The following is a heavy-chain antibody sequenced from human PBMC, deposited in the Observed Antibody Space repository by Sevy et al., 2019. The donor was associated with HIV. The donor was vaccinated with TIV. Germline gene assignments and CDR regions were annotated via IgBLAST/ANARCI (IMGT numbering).Heavy chain of an antibody. V-gene: IGHV3-7*01. Sequence: GGSLRLSCAASGFTFSSYWMSWVRQAPGKGLEWVANIKQDGSEKYYGYTVKGRFTISRDNAKNSLYLQMNSLRAEDTAVYYCARDWEYFQHWGQGTLVTVSS. CDR2: IKQDGSEK. CDR3: ARDWEYFQH. J-gene: IGHJ1*01. CDR1: GFTFSSYW.